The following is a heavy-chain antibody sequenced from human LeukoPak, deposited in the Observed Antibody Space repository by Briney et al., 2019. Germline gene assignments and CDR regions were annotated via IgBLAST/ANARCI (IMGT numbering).Heavy chain of an antibody. J-gene: IGHJ4*02. CDR1: GGSISSYY. V-gene: IGHV4-59*12. D-gene: IGHD2-2*01. CDR3: ARGLSVVPAATSDY. CDR2: IYYSGST. Sequence: SETLSLTCTVSGGSISSYYWSWIRQPPGKGLEWIGYIYYSGSTNYNPSLKSRVTISVDTSKNQFSLKLSSVTAADTAVYYCARGLSVVPAATSDYWGQGTLVTVSS.